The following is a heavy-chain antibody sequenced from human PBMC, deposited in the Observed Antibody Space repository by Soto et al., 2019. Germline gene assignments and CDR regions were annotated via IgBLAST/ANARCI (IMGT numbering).Heavy chain of an antibody. Sequence: PGGSLRLSCAASGFTVSSNYMSWVRQAPGKGLEWVSVIYSGGSTYYGDSVKGRFTISRDNSKKTLYLQMNSLRAEDTAVYYCAKSHRTSSPFYYGLDVWGQGTTVTVSS. V-gene: IGHV3-66*02. CDR2: IYSGGST. J-gene: IGHJ6*02. D-gene: IGHD6-6*01. CDR3: AKSHRTSSPFYYGLDV. CDR1: GFTVSSNY.